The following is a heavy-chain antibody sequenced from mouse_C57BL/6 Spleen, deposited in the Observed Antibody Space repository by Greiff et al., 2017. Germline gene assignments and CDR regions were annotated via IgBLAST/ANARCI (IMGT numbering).Heavy chain of an antibody. CDR2: VYPGSGRT. D-gene: IGHD2-12*01. CDR1: GYTFTEYT. V-gene: IGHV1-62-2*01. J-gene: IGHJ1*03. Sequence: QVQLQQSGAELVKPGASVKLSCKASGYTFTEYTIHWVKQRAGQGLEWIGWVYPGSGRTKYNEKFKDKATLTADKSASTAYMELSRLTYDDSAVYFCASHYVAYYSRYFCVWGTGTTVTVSS. CDR3: ASHYVAYYSRYFCV.